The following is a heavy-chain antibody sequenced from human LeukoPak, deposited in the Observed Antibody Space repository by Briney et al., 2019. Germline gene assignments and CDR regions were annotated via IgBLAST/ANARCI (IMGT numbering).Heavy chain of an antibody. V-gene: IGHV4-4*08. D-gene: IGHD6-13*01. Sequence: SETLSLTCTVSGGSISSYYWSWIRQPPGKGLEWIGYIYTSGSTNYNPSLKSRVTISVDTSKNQFSLKLSSVTAADTAVYYCARAVTSSSSWYKWVNWFDPWGQGTLVTVSS. CDR1: GGSISSYY. J-gene: IGHJ5*02. CDR3: ARAVTSSSSWYKWVNWFDP. CDR2: IYTSGST.